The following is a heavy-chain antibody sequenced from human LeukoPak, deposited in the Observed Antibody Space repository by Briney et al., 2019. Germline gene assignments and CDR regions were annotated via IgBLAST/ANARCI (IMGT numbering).Heavy chain of an antibody. J-gene: IGHJ4*02. CDR1: GFTFSSYS. Sequence: GGSLRLSCAASGFTFSSYSMNWVRQAPGKGLEWVSSISSSSYIYYTDSVKGRFTISRDNSKNSLYLQMNSLRAEDTAVYYCARGDYSRPFDYWGQGTLVTVSS. CDR2: ISSSSYI. V-gene: IGHV3-21*01. D-gene: IGHD4-11*01. CDR3: ARGDYSRPFDY.